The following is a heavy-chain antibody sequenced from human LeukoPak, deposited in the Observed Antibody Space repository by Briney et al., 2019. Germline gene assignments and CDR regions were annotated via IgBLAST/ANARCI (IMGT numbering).Heavy chain of an antibody. V-gene: IGHV3-7*03. Sequence: GGPLRLSCAASGFTFSTYWMNWVRQAPGKGLEWVANIKQDGSEKCYVDSVKGRFTLSRDSAKNSLYLQMNSLRAEDTAVYYCARAEWSNWYFDLWGRGTLVTVSS. CDR2: IKQDGSEK. J-gene: IGHJ2*01. CDR3: ARAEWSNWYFDL. D-gene: IGHD3-3*01. CDR1: GFTFSTYW.